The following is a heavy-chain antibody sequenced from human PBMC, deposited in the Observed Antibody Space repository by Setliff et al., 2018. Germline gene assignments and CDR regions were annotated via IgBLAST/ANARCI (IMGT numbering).Heavy chain of an antibody. CDR3: ACPDILTGLYDY. V-gene: IGHV3-23*01. CDR1: GFTFSSYA. CDR2: ISGSGGST. J-gene: IGHJ4*02. D-gene: IGHD3-9*01. Sequence: GGSLRLSCAASGFTFSSYAMNWVRQAPGKGLEWVSAISGSGGSTNYADSVKGRFTISRDNSKNTLYLQMNSLRAEDTAVYYCACPDILTGLYDYWGQGTLVTVSS.